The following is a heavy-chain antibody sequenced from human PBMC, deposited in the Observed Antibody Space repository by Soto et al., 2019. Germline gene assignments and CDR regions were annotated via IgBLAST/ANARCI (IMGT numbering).Heavy chain of an antibody. V-gene: IGHV2-5*02. CDR2: IYWDDDK. D-gene: IGHD1-26*01. CDR1: GFSLTTSGVG. J-gene: IGHJ4*02. CDR3: AHRALYSGSYWDGGYFDT. Sequence: QITLRESGPPRVRPTQPLTLTCDFSGFSLTTSGVGVAWIRQPPGKAPEWLAVIYWDDDKRYSPTLKSRLTNPKETSKNQGDLNKTNTGPVDTGTYYCAHRALYSGSYWDGGYFDTWGKGTPVTVSS.